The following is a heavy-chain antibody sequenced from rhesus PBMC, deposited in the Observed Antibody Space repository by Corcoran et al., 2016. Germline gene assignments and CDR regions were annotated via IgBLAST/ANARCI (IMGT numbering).Heavy chain of an antibody. D-gene: IGHD6-25*01. V-gene: IGHV3-136*01. CDR3: TRDRWGGSFDY. J-gene: IGHJ4*01. CDR1: GFTFSSYD. Sequence: EVQLVESGGGLVQPGGSLRLSCAASGFTFSSYDMSWVRQAPGKGLEWVSYIRSTGKTIYYADSVEGRFTRARDNAKNSLSLQVGSLRAEDTAVYYCTRDRWGGSFDYWGQGVLVTVSS. CDR2: IRSTGKTI.